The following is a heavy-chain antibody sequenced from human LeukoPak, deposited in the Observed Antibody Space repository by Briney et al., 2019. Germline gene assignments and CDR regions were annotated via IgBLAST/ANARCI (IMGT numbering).Heavy chain of an antibody. CDR1: GFTFSDYA. J-gene: IGHJ6*02. D-gene: IGHD6-25*01. Sequence: PGGSLRLSCAASGFTFSDYAMFWVRQAPGKGLEWVAVIWFDGSNKYYAASVKGRFTISRDNSKNTLYLQMNSLRAEDTAVYYCARDRSRYYGMDVWGQGTTVTVSS. V-gene: IGHV3-33*07. CDR2: IWFDGSNK. CDR3: ARDRSRYYGMDV.